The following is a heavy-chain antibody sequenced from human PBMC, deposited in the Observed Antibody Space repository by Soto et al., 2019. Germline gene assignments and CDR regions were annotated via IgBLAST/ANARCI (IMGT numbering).Heavy chain of an antibody. Sequence: SWVRQMPGKGLEWMGYIYHSGSTYYNPSLKSRVTISVDRSKNQFSLKLSSVTAADTAVYYCARDGCSGGSCYSSWFDPWGQGTLVTVSS. D-gene: IGHD2-15*01. CDR3: ARDGCSGGSCYSSWFDP. CDR2: IYHSGST. V-gene: IGHV4-30-2*01. J-gene: IGHJ5*02.